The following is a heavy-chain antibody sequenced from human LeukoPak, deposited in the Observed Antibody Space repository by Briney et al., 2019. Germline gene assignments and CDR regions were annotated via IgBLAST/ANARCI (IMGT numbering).Heavy chain of an antibody. CDR1: RFTFSSYG. J-gene: IGHJ3*02. CDR2: ISYDGSNK. CDR3: ARSCSGGSCYFSAFDI. Sequence: GGSLRLSCTASRFTFSSYGMHWVRQAPGKGLEWVAVISYDGSNKYYADSVKGRFTISRDNSKNTLYLQMNSLRAEDTAVYYCARSCSGGSCYFSAFDIWGQGTMVTVSS. D-gene: IGHD2-15*01. V-gene: IGHV3-30*19.